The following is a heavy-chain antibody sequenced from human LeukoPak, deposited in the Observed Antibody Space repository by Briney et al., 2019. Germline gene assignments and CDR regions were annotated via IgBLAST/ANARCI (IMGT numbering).Heavy chain of an antibody. D-gene: IGHD3-10*01. J-gene: IGHJ4*02. CDR1: GGSISSSSYY. CDR3: AREIYYYGSGRLDY. Sequence: SETLSLTCTVSGGSISSSSYYWGWIRQPPGKGLEWIGSIYYSGSTYYNPSLKSRVTISVDTSKNQFSLKLSSVTAADTAVYYCAREIYYYGSGRLDYWGQGTLVTVSS. V-gene: IGHV4-39*07. CDR2: IYYSGST.